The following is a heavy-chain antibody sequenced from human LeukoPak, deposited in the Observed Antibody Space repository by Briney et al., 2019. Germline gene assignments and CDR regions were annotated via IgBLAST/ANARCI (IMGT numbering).Heavy chain of an antibody. CDR2: ISSSSSYK. V-gene: IGHV3-21*01. CDR3: ARGVEPHYLDY. D-gene: IGHD1-1*01. Sequence: GRSLRLSCAASGFTFSSDSMNWVRQAPGKGLEYVSSISSSSSYKYYADSVKGRFTISRDNAKNSLYLQMNSLRAEDTAVYYCARGVEPHYLDYWGQGTLVTVSS. J-gene: IGHJ4*02. CDR1: GFTFSSDS.